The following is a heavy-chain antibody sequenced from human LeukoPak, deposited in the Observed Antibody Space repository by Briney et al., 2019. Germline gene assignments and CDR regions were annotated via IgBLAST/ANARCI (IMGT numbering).Heavy chain of an antibody. CDR2: IIPIFGTA. J-gene: IGHJ6*03. Sequence: PLASVKVSCKASGGTFSSYAISWVRQAPGQGLEWMGGIIPIFGTANYAQKFQGRVTITADKSTSTAYMELSSLRSEDAAVYYCARGKGSYLYYYYYMDVWGKGTTVTVSS. V-gene: IGHV1-69*06. CDR1: GGTFSSYA. CDR3: ARGKGSYLYYYYYMDV. D-gene: IGHD2-15*01.